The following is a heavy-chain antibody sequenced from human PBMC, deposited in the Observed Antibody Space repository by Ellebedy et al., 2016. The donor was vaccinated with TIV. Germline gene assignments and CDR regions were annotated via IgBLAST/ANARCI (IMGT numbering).Heavy chain of an antibody. D-gene: IGHD3-10*01. Sequence: GESLKISCATSGFTFSSYSMNWVRQAPGKGLDWISYISSSGNTIYYADSVQGRFTVSRDDAKNSLYRQMKSLRDEDTAVYYCTRGFGASGGNDYWGQGSRVSVAS. V-gene: IGHV3-48*02. CDR2: ISSSGNTI. CDR1: GFTFSSYS. CDR3: TRGFGASGGNDY. J-gene: IGHJ4*02.